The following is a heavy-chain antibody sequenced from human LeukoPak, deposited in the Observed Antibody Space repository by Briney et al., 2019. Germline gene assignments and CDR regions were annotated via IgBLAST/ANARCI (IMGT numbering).Heavy chain of an antibody. CDR3: ARHRDYYDT. CDR2: IYSTGSA. CDR1: GSSINNNF. D-gene: IGHD3-22*01. V-gene: IGHV4-59*08. J-gene: IGHJ4*01. Sequence: SETLSLTCTVSGSSINNNFWTWIRQPPGKGLEWIGHIYSTGSANYNPSLKSRVLISGDTSKNQISLKLTSMTAADTAVYFCARHRDYYDTWGHGTLVTVSS.